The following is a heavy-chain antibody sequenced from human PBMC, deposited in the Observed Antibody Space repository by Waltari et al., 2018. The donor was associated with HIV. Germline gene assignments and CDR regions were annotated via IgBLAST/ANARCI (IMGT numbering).Heavy chain of an antibody. D-gene: IGHD3-16*01. CDR2: VDHTGST. J-gene: IGHJ4*02. V-gene: IGHV4-34*01. CDR1: NDDGPSFSDYWWSFRDYY. CDR3: ARAVGYDYVWGSYADF. Sequence: QVQLHQWGAGLLKPSETLSLTCAVYNDDGPSFSDYWWSFRDYYWTWMRQSPVKGLEWSGEVDHTGSTNYNGAFRGRVSVSVDTSKTQFSLRLSSVSDADTAVYFCARAVGYDYVWGSYADFWAQGTQVTVSS.